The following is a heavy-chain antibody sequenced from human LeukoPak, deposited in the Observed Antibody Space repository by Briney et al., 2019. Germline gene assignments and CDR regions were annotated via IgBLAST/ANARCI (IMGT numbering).Heavy chain of an antibody. CDR2: IYYSGST. Sequence: PSETLSLTCTVSGGSISSGDYYWSWIRQPPGKGLEWIGYIYYSGSTYYNPSLKSRVTISVDTSKNQFSLKLSSVTAADTAVYYCARTKEYSSSWYEDYYMDVWGKGTTVTVSS. J-gene: IGHJ6*03. D-gene: IGHD6-13*01. CDR3: ARTKEYSSSWYEDYYMDV. CDR1: GGSISSGDYY. V-gene: IGHV4-30-4*08.